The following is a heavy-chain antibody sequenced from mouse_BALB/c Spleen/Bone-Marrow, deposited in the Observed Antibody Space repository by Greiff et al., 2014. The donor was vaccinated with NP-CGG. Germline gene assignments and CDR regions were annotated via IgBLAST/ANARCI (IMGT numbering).Heavy chain of an antibody. CDR2: IYPGNSDT. CDR3: TGFGSTYDLYFDV. D-gene: IGHD1-1*01. CDR1: GYSFTIYW. Sequence: VQLQQSGTVLARPGASVKMSCKASGYSFTIYWMHWVKQRPGQGLEWIGAIYPGNSDTSYNQKFKGKAKLTAVTSASTAYMELSSLTNEDSAVYDCTGFGSTYDLYFDVWGAGTTVTVSS. V-gene: IGHV1-5*01. J-gene: IGHJ1*01.